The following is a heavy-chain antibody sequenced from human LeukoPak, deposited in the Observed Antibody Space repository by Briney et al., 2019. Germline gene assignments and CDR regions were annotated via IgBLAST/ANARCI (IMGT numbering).Heavy chain of an antibody. CDR1: GGSFSGYY. J-gene: IGHJ6*04. Sequence: SETLSLTCAVYGGSFSGYYWSWIPQPPGKGLECIGEINHSGSTNYNPSLKSQVTISVDTSKNQFSLKLSSVTAADTAVYYCARYAYYYYYGMDVWGKGTTVTVSS. V-gene: IGHV4-34*01. CDR3: ARYAYYYYYGMDV. CDR2: INHSGST. D-gene: IGHD5-12*01.